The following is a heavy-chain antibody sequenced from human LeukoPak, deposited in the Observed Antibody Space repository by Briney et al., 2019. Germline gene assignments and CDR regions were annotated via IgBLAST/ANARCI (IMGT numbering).Heavy chain of an antibody. CDR2: IYHSGST. D-gene: IGHD3-3*01. CDR1: GGSISSGGYS. V-gene: IGHV4-30-2*05. J-gene: IGHJ4*02. CDR3: ARAYDFWSGYYFDY. Sequence: SQTLSLTCAVSGGSISSGGYSWSWIRQPPGKGLEWIGYIYHSGSTYYNPSLKSRVTISVDPSKNQFSLKLSSVTAADTAVYYCARAYDFWSGYYFDYWGQGTLVTVSS.